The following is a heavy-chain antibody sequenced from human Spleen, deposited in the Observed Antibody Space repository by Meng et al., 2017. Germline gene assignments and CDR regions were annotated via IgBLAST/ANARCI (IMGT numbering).Heavy chain of an antibody. D-gene: IGHD3-10*01. J-gene: IGHJ4*02. CDR2: IYPGDSES. V-gene: IGHV5-51*01. CDR1: ELNSSSCG. CDR3: ARRNFGSGSYFDS. Sequence: GESLKISCVASELNSSSCGMHWVRQVPGKGLEWMGIIYPGDSESRYSPSLEGQVTMSVDKSSSTAYLQWSSLKASDTAMYYCARRNFGSGSYFDSWGRGTLVTVSS.